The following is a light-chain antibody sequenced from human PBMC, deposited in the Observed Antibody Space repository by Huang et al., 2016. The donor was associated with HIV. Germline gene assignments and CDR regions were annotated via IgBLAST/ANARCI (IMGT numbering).Light chain of an antibody. CDR3: QQYNDWPPIT. J-gene: IGKJ5*01. Sequence: EIVMTQSPDTLSVFPGERVTLSCRASESVSSSLAWYQQKSCQAPRLLIYDASTRATGIPARVSGSGSGTEFTLTINSLLSEDFAVYYCQQYNDWPPITFGQGTRLDMK. V-gene: IGKV3-15*01. CDR1: ESVSSS. CDR2: DAS.